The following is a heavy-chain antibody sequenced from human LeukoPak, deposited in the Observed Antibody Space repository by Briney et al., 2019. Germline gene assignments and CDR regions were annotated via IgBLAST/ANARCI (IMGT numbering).Heavy chain of an antibody. CDR1: GGSISSSNW. CDR3: ARGRSTMVRGVIPSFDY. Sequence: PSETLSLTCAVSGGSISSSNWWSWVRQPPGKGLEWIGEIYHSGSTNYNPSLKSRVTISVDKSKNQFSLKLSSVTAADTAVYYCARGRSTMVRGVIPSFDYWGQGTLVTVSS. J-gene: IGHJ4*02. CDR2: IYHSGST. V-gene: IGHV4-4*02. D-gene: IGHD3-10*01.